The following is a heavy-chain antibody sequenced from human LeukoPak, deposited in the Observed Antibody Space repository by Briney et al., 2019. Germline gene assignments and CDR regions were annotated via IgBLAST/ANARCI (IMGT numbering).Heavy chain of an antibody. CDR1: GYSISSGYY. CDR3: ARGGACSSTSCYARPALYYYYYMDV. V-gene: IGHV4-38-2*02. J-gene: IGHJ6*03. D-gene: IGHD2-2*01. CDR2: IYHSGRT. Sequence: SETLSLTCTVSGYSISSGYYWGWIRQPPGKGLEWIGSIYHSGRTFYNPSLKSRVTISVDTSKNQFSLKLSSVTAADTAVYYCARGGACSSTSCYARPALYYYYYMDVWGKGTTVTISS.